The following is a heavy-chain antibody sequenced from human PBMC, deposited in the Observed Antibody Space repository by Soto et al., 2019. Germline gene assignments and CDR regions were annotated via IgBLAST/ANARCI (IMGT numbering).Heavy chain of an antibody. Sequence: EVQLVASGGGLVQPGRSLRLSCAASGFTFDDYAMHWVRQAPGKGLEWVSGISWNSGSIGYADSVKGRFTISRDNAKNSLYLQMNSLRAEDTALYYCAKDIRGYSSSWYYFDYWGQGTLVTVSS. CDR1: GFTFDDYA. CDR2: ISWNSGSI. CDR3: AKDIRGYSSSWYYFDY. D-gene: IGHD6-13*01. V-gene: IGHV3-9*01. J-gene: IGHJ4*02.